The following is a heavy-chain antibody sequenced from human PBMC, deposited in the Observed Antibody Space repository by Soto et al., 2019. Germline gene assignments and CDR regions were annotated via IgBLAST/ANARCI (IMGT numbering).Heavy chain of an antibody. CDR1: GFTFSSYW. CDR3: ARDNSNSY. D-gene: IGHD1-7*01. J-gene: IGHJ4*01. CDR2: IHNDGSTT. Sequence: EVQLVESGGGLVRPGVSVRLSCAASGFTFSSYWMHWVRQAPGKGLMWVSRIHNDGSTTRYADSVKGRFTISRDNAKNTLYLEMSSLRVEETAVYYCARDNSNSYWCQGTLVTVSS. V-gene: IGHV3-74*01.